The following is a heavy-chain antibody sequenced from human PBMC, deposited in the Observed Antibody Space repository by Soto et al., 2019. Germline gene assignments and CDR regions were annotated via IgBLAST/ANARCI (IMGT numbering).Heavy chain of an antibody. Sequence: QLQLQESGSGLVKPSQTLSLTCAVSGGSISSGGYSWSWIRQPPGKGLEWIGYIYHSVSTYYNPSLKSRVTISVDRSKNQFSLKLSSVTAAATAVYYCAGSGYYNNSGMDVWGQGTTVTVSS. CDR3: AGSGYYNNSGMDV. CDR1: GGSISSGGYS. V-gene: IGHV4-30-2*01. CDR2: IYHSVST. J-gene: IGHJ6*02. D-gene: IGHD3-22*01.